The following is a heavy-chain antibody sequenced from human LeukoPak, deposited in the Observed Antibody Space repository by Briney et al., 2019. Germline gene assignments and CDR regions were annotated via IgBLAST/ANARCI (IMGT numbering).Heavy chain of an antibody. V-gene: IGHV3-21*01. D-gene: IGHD6-6*01. Sequence: GGSLRLSCAASGFTFSSYSMNWVRQAPGKGLEWVSSISSSSSYIYYADSVKGRFTISRDNAKNSLYLQMNSLRAEDTAVYYCARGLVPSDAFDIWAKGQWSPSLQ. CDR2: ISSSSSYI. CDR3: ARGLVPSDAFDI. CDR1: GFTFSSYS. J-gene: IGHJ3*02.